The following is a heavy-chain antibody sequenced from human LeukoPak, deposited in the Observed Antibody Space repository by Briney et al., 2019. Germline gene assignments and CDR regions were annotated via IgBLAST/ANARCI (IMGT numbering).Heavy chain of an antibody. V-gene: IGHV3-11*01. D-gene: IGHD3-3*01. CDR3: ARDFHAGKRITIFGVVRAGFDP. CDR1: GFTFSDYY. Sequence: GGSLRLSCAASGFTFSDYYMSWIRQAPGKGLEWVSYISSSGSTIYYADSVKGRFTISRDNAKNSLYLQMNSLRAEDTAVYYCARDFHAGKRITIFGVVRAGFDPWGQGTLVTVSS. CDR2: ISSSGSTI. J-gene: IGHJ5*02.